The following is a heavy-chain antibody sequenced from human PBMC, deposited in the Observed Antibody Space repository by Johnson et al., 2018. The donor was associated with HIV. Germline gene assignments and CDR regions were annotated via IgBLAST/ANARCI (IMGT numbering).Heavy chain of an antibody. CDR3: TTDGITLIVVSPGAFDI. J-gene: IGHJ3*02. CDR1: GFSFSSYA. V-gene: IGHV3-33*08. D-gene: IGHD3-22*01. Sequence: QVQLVESGGGVVQPGRSLRLSCAASGFSFSSYAMHWVRQAPGKGLEWVAFIRYDGSNKYYADSVKGRFTISRDNSKNTLYLQMNSLKTEDTAVYYCTTDGITLIVVSPGAFDIWGQGTMLTVSS. CDR2: IRYDGSNK.